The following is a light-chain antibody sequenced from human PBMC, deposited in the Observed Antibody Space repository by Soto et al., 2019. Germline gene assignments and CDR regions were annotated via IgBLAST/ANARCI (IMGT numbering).Light chain of an antibody. J-gene: IGLJ2*01. CDR3: QSYDSRLSGYVV. CDR2: GNS. CDR1: SSNIGAGYD. V-gene: IGLV1-40*01. Sequence: QSVLTQPPSVSGAPGQRVTISCTGSSSNIGAGYDVHWYQQLPGTAPKLLIYGNSNRPSGVPDRFSGSKSGTSASLAIPGLQAEDEADYSCQSYDSRLSGYVVFGGGSKLPVL.